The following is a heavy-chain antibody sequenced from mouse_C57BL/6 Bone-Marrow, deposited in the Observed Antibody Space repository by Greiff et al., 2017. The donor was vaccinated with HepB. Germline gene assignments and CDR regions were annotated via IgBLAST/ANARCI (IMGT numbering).Heavy chain of an antibody. D-gene: IGHD1-1*01. Sequence: QVQLQQPGAELVRPGSSVKLSCKASGYTFTSYWMHWVKQRPIQGLEWIGNIDPSDSETHYNQKFKDKATLTADKSSSTAYLQLSSLTSEDSAVYYCASEYDSSSYWYFDVWGTGTTVTFSS. V-gene: IGHV1-52*01. J-gene: IGHJ1*03. CDR3: ASEYDSSSYWYFDV. CDR1: GYTFTSYW. CDR2: IDPSDSET.